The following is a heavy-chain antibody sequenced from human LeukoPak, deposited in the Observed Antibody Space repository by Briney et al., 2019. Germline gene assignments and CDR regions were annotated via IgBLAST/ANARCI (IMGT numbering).Heavy chain of an antibody. D-gene: IGHD2-15*01. J-gene: IGHJ3*02. CDR3: AKDPQQVAAPEITPGNAFDI. Sequence: PGGSLRLSCAASGFTFSSYGMHWVRQAPGKGLEWVAFIRYDGSNKYYADSVKGRFTISRDKSKNTPYLQMNSLRAEDTAVYYCAKDPQQVAAPEITPGNAFDIWGQGTMVTVSS. V-gene: IGHV3-30*02. CDR2: IRYDGSNK. CDR1: GFTFSSYG.